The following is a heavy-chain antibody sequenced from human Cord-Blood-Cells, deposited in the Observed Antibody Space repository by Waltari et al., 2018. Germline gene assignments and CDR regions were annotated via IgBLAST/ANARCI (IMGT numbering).Heavy chain of an antibody. CDR3: ARGYCSSTSCYEYYQH. Sequence: QVQLVQSGAEVEQPGASVKVSCKASGYTFTGYYMHWVRQAPGQGLEWMGCINPNSGGTNYAQKFQGRVTMTRDTTISAGYIELSRLRSDDTAVDYCARGYCSSTSCYEYYQHRGQGTLVTVSA. D-gene: IGHD2-2*01. J-gene: IGHJ1*01. CDR2: INPNSGGT. CDR1: GYTFTGYY. V-gene: IGHV1-2*02.